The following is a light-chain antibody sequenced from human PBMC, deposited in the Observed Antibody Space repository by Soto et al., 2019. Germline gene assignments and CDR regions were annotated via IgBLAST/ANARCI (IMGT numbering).Light chain of an antibody. Sequence: VFTHSPSTLSLSPGERATLSCRSSQSVNSYVAWYQQKPGQAPRLLIYDASNRATGIPARFSGSGSGTDFTLTISGLEHEDFVVYYCQQRSSSITFGQGTRLEIK. V-gene: IGKV3-11*01. CDR1: QSVNSY. CDR2: DAS. J-gene: IGKJ5*01. CDR3: QQRSSSIT.